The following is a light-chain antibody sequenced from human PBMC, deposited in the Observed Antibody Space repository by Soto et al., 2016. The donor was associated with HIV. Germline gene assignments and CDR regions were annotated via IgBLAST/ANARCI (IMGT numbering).Light chain of an antibody. CDR2: TVS. V-gene: IGKV2-24*01. CDR1: QSLVHGDGNTY. CDR3: MQGIQLRT. Sequence: DIVMTQTPLSSPVTLGQPASISCRSSQSLVHGDGNTYLSWLHQRPGQPPRLLIYTVSNRLSGVPDRFSSSGAGTDFTLKISRVEAEDVGVYYCMQGIQLRTFGQGTKVEIK. J-gene: IGKJ1*01.